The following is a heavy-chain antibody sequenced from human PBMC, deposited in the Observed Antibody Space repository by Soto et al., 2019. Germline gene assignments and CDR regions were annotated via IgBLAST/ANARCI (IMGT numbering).Heavy chain of an antibody. V-gene: IGHV3-53*01. Sequence: GGSLRLSCAASGFTVSSNYMSWVRQAPGKGLEWVSVIYSGGSTYYADSVKGRFTISRDNSKNTLYLQMNSLRAEDPAVYYCARDHCSSTSCYYWDYWGQGPLVTVSS. CDR1: GFTVSSNY. D-gene: IGHD2-2*01. J-gene: IGHJ4*02. CDR3: ARDHCSSTSCYYWDY. CDR2: IYSGGST.